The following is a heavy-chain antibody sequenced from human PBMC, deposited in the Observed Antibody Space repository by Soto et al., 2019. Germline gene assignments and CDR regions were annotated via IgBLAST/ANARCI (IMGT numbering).Heavy chain of an antibody. CDR3: ARDEPRRPEVAAAGTNWFDP. D-gene: IGHD6-13*01. V-gene: IGHV3-48*02. CDR1: GFTFSSYS. J-gene: IGHJ5*02. CDR2: ISSSSSTI. Sequence: GGSLRLSCAASGFTFSSYSMNWVRQAPGRXLEWVSYISSSSSTIYYADSVKGRFTISRDNAKNSLYLQMNSLRDEDTAVYYCARDEPRRPEVAAAGTNWFDPWGQGTLVTVSS.